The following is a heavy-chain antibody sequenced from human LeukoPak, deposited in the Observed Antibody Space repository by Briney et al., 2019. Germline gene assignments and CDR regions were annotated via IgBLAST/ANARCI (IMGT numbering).Heavy chain of an antibody. CDR3: ARDLAVAGIVSIVGGYNWFDP. D-gene: IGHD6-19*01. V-gene: IGHV1-18*01. CDR2: ISAYNGNT. Sequence: GASVKVSCKASGYTFTSYGISWVRQAPGQGLEWMGWISAYNGNTNYAQKLQGRVTMTTDTSTSTAYMELRSLRSDDTAVYYCARDLAVAGIVSIVGGYNWFDPWGQGTLVTVSS. CDR1: GYTFTSYG. J-gene: IGHJ5*02.